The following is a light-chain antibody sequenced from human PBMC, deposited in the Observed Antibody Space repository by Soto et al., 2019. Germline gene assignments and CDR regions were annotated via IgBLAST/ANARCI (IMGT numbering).Light chain of an antibody. CDR2: GAS. V-gene: IGKV3-20*01. CDR1: QSVSSTF. CDR3: QQFGTSAT. Sequence: EVVFTHSPDTLSLSPGERATLSCRASQSVSSTFLAWYQQRPGQAPRLLIHGASSRATGIPDRFSGSGSGTDFTLTITRLEPEDFALYYCQQFGTSATFGQGTKVDIK. J-gene: IGKJ1*01.